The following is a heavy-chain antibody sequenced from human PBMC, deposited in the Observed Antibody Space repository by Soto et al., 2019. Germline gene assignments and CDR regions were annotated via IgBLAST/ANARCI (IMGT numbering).Heavy chain of an antibody. CDR3: AKGGSRGQWLVREGSVYFDY. CDR1: GFTFSSYA. D-gene: IGHD6-19*01. CDR2: ISGSGGST. J-gene: IGHJ4*02. Sequence: GGSLRLSCAASGFTFSSYAMSWVRQAPGKGLEWVSAISGSGGSTYYADSVKGRFTISRDNSKNTLYLQMNSLRAEDTAVYYCAKGGSRGQWLVREGSVYFDYWGQGTLVTVSS. V-gene: IGHV3-23*01.